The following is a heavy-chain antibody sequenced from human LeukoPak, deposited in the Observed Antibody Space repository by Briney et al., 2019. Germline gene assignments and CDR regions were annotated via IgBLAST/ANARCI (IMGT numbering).Heavy chain of an antibody. J-gene: IGHJ5*02. CDR2: IIPVFGTS. CDR1: GGTFSSYA. Sequence: GASVKVSCKASGGTFSSYAISWVRQAPGQGLEWMGGIIPVFGTSNYAQKFQGRVTMTADESMNTAYMELSSLRSEDTAVYYCARDRENLRFLEWSNWFDPWGQGTLVTVSS. CDR3: ARDRENLRFLEWSNWFDP. V-gene: IGHV1-69*13. D-gene: IGHD3-3*01.